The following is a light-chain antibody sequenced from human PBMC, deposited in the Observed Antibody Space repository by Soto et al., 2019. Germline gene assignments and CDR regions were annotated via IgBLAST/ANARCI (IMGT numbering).Light chain of an antibody. CDR1: QSVSSD. V-gene: IGKV3-15*01. Sequence: VVTQSPATLSVFPGETAKLSCRASQSVSSDLAWYQQRPGQAPRLLIYGASTRATGIPARFRGSGSGTEFRLTFSSLQSEDFATYYCQQYNTWHPKMAFGRGTKV. CDR3: QQYNTWHPKMA. J-gene: IGKJ1*01. CDR2: GAS.